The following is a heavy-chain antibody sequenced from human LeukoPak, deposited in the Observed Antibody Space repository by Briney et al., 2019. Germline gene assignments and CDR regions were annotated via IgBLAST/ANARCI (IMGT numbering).Heavy chain of an antibody. D-gene: IGHD6-19*01. CDR3: ARNRGGWPQGAFDI. CDR2: ISSSGSTI. J-gene: IGHJ3*02. Sequence: GGSLRLSCAASGFTFSDYYMSWIRQAPGKGLEWVSYISSSGSTIYYADSVKGRFTVSRDNGKNSLYLQMNSLRAEDTAVYYCARNRGGWPQGAFDIWGQGTMVTVSS. V-gene: IGHV3-11*04. CDR1: GFTFSDYY.